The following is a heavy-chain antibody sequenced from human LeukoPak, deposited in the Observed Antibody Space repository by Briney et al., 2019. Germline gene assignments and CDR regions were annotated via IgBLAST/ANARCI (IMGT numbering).Heavy chain of an antibody. Sequence: GGSLRLSCAASGFTVSSNYMSWVRQAPGKGLEWVACIRYDGSKYADSVKGRFTISRDDSNNMAYLQMDSLKNEDTAVYYCTREDWDFDSWGQGTPVSVSS. J-gene: IGHJ4*02. D-gene: IGHD3/OR15-3a*01. V-gene: IGHV3-30*02. CDR3: TREDWDFDS. CDR1: GFTVSSNY. CDR2: IRYDGS.